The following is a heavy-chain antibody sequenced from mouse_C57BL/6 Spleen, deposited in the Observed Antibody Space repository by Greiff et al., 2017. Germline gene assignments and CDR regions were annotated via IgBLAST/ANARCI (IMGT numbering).Heavy chain of an antibody. CDR2: INPYNGGT. CDR3: ARNDYWFAY. J-gene: IGHJ3*01. CDR1: GYTFTDYY. D-gene: IGHD2-4*01. V-gene: IGHV1-19*01. Sequence: VQLKESGPVLVKPGASVKMSCKASGYTFTDYYMNWVKQSHGKSLEWIGVINPYNGGTSYNQKFKGKATLTVDKSSSTAYMELNSLTSEDSAVYYCARNDYWFAYWGQGTLVTVSA.